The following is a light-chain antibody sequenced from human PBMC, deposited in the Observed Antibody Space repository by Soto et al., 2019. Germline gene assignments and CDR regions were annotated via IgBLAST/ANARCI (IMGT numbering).Light chain of an antibody. J-gene: IGLJ1*01. V-gene: IGLV2-14*03. CDR3: SSHTTSNARV. Sequence: QSPLTQPASVSGSPRQPIAISGTGTSSDVGAYDFVSWYQQHPDKAPKLLIYEVSNRPSGVSDRFSGSKSVNTATLTISGLQAEDEADYYCSSHTTSNARVFGTGTKVTVL. CDR2: EVS. CDR1: SSDVGAYDF.